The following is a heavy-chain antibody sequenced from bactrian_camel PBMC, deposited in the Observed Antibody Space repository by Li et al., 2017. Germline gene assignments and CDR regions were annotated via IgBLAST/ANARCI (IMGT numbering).Heavy chain of an antibody. J-gene: IGHJ6*01. V-gene: IGHV3S42*01. CDR2: INSGGGAT. CDR1: GFTFSTYA. D-gene: IGHD2*01. CDR3: ATTPLYCSGNPTDYSS. Sequence: VQLVESGGGLVQPGGSLRLSCVASGFTFSTYAMTWVRQTPGKELEWVSSINSGGGATGYTDSVKGRFTLSHDSAKNTLYLQMNSLKPEDSAMYYCATTPLYCSGNPTDYSSWGQGTQVTVS.